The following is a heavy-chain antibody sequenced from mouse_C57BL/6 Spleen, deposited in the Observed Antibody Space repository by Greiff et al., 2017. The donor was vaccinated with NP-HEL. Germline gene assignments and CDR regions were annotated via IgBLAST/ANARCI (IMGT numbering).Heavy chain of an antibody. CDR2: IWSGGST. V-gene: IGHV2-2*01. J-gene: IGHJ1*03. CDR1: GFSLTSYG. Sequence: VQLQQSGPGLVQPSQSLSITCTVSGFSLTSYGVHWVRQSPGKGLEWLGVIWSGGSTDYNAAFISRLSISKDNSKSQVFFKMNSLQADDTAIYYCARNSNYGSSFYWYFDVWGTGTTVTVSS. CDR3: ARNSNYGSSFYWYFDV. D-gene: IGHD1-1*01.